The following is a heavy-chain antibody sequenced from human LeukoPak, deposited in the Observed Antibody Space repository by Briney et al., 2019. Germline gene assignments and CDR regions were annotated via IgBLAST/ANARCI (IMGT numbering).Heavy chain of an antibody. CDR3: ARPLTGTRRGDAFDI. J-gene: IGHJ3*02. CDR2: INPSGGST. Sequence: ASVKVSCKASGYTFTSYYMHWVRQSPGQGLEWMGIINPSGGSTSYAQKFQGRVTMTRDTSTSTVYMELSSLRSEDTAVYYCARPLTGTRRGDAFDIWGQGTMVTVSP. D-gene: IGHD1-20*01. V-gene: IGHV1-46*01. CDR1: GYTFTSYY.